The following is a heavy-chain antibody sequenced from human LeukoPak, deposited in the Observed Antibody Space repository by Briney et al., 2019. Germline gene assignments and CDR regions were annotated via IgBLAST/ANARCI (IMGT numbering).Heavy chain of an antibody. V-gene: IGHV1-18*01. J-gene: IGHJ4*02. CDR1: GYTFSSYG. CDR3: ARDRNPYYDGSGYGYC. D-gene: IGHD3-22*01. CDR2: ISAYNGKT. Sequence: GASVTVSCKASGYTFSSYGISWVRQAPVHGLECMAWISAYNGKTNFARKFRGRVTMTTDTSTSTAYMELRSLRSDDTAIYYCARDRNPYYDGSGYGYCWGQGTLVTVSS.